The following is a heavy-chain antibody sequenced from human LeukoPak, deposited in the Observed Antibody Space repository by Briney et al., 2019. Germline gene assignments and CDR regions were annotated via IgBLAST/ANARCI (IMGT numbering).Heavy chain of an antibody. Sequence: ASVTVSCKASGGTFSSYAISWVRQAPGQGLEWMGGIIPIYGTANYAQRFQGRVTITTDESTNTAYMELSSLRSEDTAVYYCARGRDGYNSDYYYMDVWGKGTTVTVSS. CDR3: ARGRDGYNSDYYYMDV. CDR2: IIPIYGTA. D-gene: IGHD5-24*01. V-gene: IGHV1-69*05. CDR1: GGTFSSYA. J-gene: IGHJ6*03.